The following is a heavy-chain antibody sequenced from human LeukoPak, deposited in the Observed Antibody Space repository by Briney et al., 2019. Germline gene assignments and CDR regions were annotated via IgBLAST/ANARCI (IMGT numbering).Heavy chain of an antibody. CDR1: GGTFSTYA. CDR2: IIPILGIA. J-gene: IGHJ4*02. D-gene: IGHD3-22*01. CDR3: ARLHHFQYYDPSFQRAL. V-gene: IGHV1-69*04. Sequence: GASLKDSCKASGGTFSTYAITWVRQAPGQGREWMERIIPILGIANSAQRYQGRVTITGDKYTNIVYMELSSLRYDDTAVYYCARLHHFQYYDPSFQRALWGQGTLVTVSP.